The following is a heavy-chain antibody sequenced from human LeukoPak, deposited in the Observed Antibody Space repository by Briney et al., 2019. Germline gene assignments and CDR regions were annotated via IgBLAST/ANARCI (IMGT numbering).Heavy chain of an antibody. CDR2: ISSRNTYI. J-gene: IGHJ4*02. CDR1: EFTFSSYT. CDR3: ARSGYCSTPTCDFDY. Sequence: GGSLRLSCAASEFTFSSYTMNWVRQAPGKGLEWVSSISSRNTYIYYADSVKGRFTISRDNAKNSVYLQMNSLRAEDTAVYHCARSGYCSTPTCDFDYWGQGTLVTVSS. D-gene: IGHD2-2*01. V-gene: IGHV3-21*06.